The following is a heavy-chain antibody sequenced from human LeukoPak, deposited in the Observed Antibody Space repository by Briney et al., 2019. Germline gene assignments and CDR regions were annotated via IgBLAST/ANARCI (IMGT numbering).Heavy chain of an antibody. J-gene: IGHJ4*02. CDR2: ISGSGVST. D-gene: IGHD5-18*01. CDR3: AKEYGYTYGEFDY. V-gene: IGHV3-23*01. Sequence: GGTLRLSCAASGFTFRTSGMSWVRQAPGKGLEWVSAISGSGVSTYYADSVKGRFTISRDNSKNTLYLQTNSLRAEDTAVYYCAKEYGYTYGEFDYWGQGTLVTVSS. CDR1: GFTFRTSG.